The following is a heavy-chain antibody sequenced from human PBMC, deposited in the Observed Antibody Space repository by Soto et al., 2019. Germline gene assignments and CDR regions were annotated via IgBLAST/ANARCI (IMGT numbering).Heavy chain of an antibody. CDR1: GFALTSHA. V-gene: IGHV3-23*01. J-gene: IGHJ4*02. CDR2: LSGSGDRT. CDR3: AKDGPQMATGYFDY. D-gene: IGHD2-8*01. Sequence: HPGGSLRLSCVASGFALTSHAMSWVRQAPGKGLEWVSALSGSGDRTYYADSVKGRFTIYRDDSKNTLYLQMNSLRAEDAAVYYCAKDGPQMATGYFDYWSQGTLVTVSS.